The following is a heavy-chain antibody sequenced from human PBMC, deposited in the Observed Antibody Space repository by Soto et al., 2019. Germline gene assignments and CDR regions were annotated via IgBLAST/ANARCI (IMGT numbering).Heavy chain of an antibody. CDR2: IYYSGST. V-gene: IGHV4-30-4*01. CDR3: ARTTIIRGLVIAFDI. Sequence: LSLTCTVSGGSISSGDYYWSWIRQPPGKGLEWIGYIYYSGSTYYNPSLKSRVTILVDTSKNQFSLKLSSVTAADTAVYYCARTTIIRGLVIAFDIWGKGKMVTVSS. D-gene: IGHD3-10*01. J-gene: IGHJ3*02. CDR1: GGSISSGDYY.